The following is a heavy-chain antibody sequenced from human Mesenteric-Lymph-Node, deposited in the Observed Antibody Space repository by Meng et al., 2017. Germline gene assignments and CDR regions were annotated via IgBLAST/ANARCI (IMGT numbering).Heavy chain of an antibody. Sequence: SETLSLTCTVSGGSIGSSSYYWGWIRQPPGKGLEWIGSIYYSGSTYYNPSLKSRVTISVDTSKNQFSLKLSSVTAADTAVYYCARDFPLAYSSSWYRGDDYWGQGTLVTVSS. J-gene: IGHJ4*02. CDR1: GGSIGSSSYY. D-gene: IGHD6-13*01. CDR3: ARDFPLAYSSSWYRGDDY. V-gene: IGHV4-39*07. CDR2: IYYSGST.